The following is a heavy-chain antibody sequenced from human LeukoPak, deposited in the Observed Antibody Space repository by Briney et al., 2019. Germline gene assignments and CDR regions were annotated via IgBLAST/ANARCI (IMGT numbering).Heavy chain of an antibody. J-gene: IGHJ4*02. V-gene: IGHV3-23*01. D-gene: IGHD3-16*01. Sequence: GGSLRLSCAASGFTFSRYAMSWVRQAPGEGLEWVSTISGSGGSTYYAESVKGRFAISRDNSKNTLYLQMNSLRAEDTAAYYCAKEGVGFDYWGQGTLVTVSS. CDR2: ISGSGGST. CDR1: GFTFSRYA. CDR3: AKEGVGFDY.